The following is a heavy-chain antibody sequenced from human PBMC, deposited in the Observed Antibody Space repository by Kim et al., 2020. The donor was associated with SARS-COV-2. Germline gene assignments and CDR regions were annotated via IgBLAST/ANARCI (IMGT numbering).Heavy chain of an antibody. CDR3: ARAIVGRRGMDV. V-gene: IGHV6-1*01. J-gene: IGHJ6*02. D-gene: IGHD3-22*01. Sequence: YTGDVKNRITISSATTKNMLYLQLNSVTPEDAAMYYCARAIVGRRGMDVWGQGTTVTVSS.